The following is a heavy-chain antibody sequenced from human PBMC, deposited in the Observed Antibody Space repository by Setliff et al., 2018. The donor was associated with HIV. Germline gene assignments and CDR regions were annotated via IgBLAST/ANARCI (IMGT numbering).Heavy chain of an antibody. D-gene: IGHD3-3*02. J-gene: IGHJ3*01. CDR1: GYSFSNHW. CDR3: ARHRIDISLLVVQDPGPFDL. CDR2: IYPQDSDT. Sequence: PGESLKISCTGSGYSFSNHWIGWVRQMPGRGLEWVAIIYPQDSDTRYSPSFEGHVTISADTSRYTAYLQWRALRASDTAIYCCARHRIDISLLVVQDPGPFDLWGRGTMVTVS. V-gene: IGHV5-51*01.